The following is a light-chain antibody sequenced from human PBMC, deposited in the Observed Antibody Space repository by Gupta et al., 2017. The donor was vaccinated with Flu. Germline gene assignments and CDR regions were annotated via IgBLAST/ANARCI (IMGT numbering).Light chain of an antibody. CDR2: DVS. Sequence: QSALTQPPTASGSLGQSVTISCTGSSSDVGGYSFVSWYQQHSGKAPKLMIYDVSKRPSGVPVRFSGSRSGNTVSLTVSGLQAEDEADYYCSSYAGTNNLVFGGGTRLTVL. V-gene: IGLV2-8*01. J-gene: IGLJ2*01. CDR1: SSDVGGYSF. CDR3: SSYAGTNNLV.